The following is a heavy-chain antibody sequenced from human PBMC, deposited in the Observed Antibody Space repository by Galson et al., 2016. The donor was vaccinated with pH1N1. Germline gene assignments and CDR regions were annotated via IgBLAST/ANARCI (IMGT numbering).Heavy chain of an antibody. Sequence: TRYYMHWVRQAPGQGLEWMGIIDPSDGTTTYSEKFQGRISLTRDTSTNSVYMELTTLRPDDSATYFCARRYFLDYWGQGTLVTVSS. CDR3: ARRYFLDY. CDR1: TRYY. CDR2: IDPSDGTT. J-gene: IGHJ4*02. V-gene: IGHV1-46*01.